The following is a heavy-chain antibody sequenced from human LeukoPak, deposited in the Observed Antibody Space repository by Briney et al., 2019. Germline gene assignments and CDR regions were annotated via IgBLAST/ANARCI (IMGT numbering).Heavy chain of an antibody. CDR1: GGSISSGGYS. Sequence: PSETLSLTCAVSGGSISSGGYSWSWIRQPPGKGLEWIGYIYHSGSTYYNPSLKSRVTISVDRSKNQFSLKLSSVTAADTAVYYCARGSYGSYYYYGMDVWGQGTTVTVSS. CDR3: ARGSYGSYYYYGMDV. CDR2: IYHSGST. V-gene: IGHV4-30-2*01. J-gene: IGHJ6*02. D-gene: IGHD5-18*01.